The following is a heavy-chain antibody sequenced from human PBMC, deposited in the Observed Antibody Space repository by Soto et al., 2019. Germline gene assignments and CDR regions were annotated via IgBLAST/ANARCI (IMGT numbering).Heavy chain of an antibody. D-gene: IGHD5-12*01. J-gene: IGHJ3*02. CDR1: GYNLISYG. CDR3: ARVGYIVSKVGAADAFDI. CDR2: ISVYNGNT. Sequence: ASVKVSCKASGYNLISYGISWVQQAPGQGLEWMGWISVYNGNTKYAQKLQGRVTMTTDTSTSTAYMELRSLRSDDTAVYYCARVGYIVSKVGAADAFDIWGQGTMVTVSS. V-gene: IGHV1-18*01.